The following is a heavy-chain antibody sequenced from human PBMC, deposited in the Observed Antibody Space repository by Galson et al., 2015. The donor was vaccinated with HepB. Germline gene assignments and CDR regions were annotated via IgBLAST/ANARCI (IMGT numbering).Heavy chain of an antibody. Sequence: SLRLSCAASGFTFRSYWMHWVRQGPVKGLVWVARINSDGSSITYADSVKGRFTISRDNAKNTLYLQMNSLRVEDTAIYYCLRDVSSWTLPDNWFDLWGQGTLVTVSS. CDR3: LRDVSSWTLPDNWFDL. CDR2: INSDGSSI. CDR1: GFTFRSYW. D-gene: IGHD6-13*01. J-gene: IGHJ5*02. V-gene: IGHV3-74*03.